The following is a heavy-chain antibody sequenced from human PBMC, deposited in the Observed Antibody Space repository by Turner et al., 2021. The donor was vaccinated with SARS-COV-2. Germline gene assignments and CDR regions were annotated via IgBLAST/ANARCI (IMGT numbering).Heavy chain of an antibody. Sequence: QLQLQESGPGLVKPSETLSLTCTVPGGPISSSSYYWGWIRQPPGKGMEWIGSIYNSGSTDYNPSLKSRVTISVDTSKNQFSLKLTSVTAADTAVYFCARHWEVAAAAYLARFDPWGQGTLVTVSS. CDR1: GGPISSSSYY. D-gene: IGHD6-13*01. V-gene: IGHV4-39*01. CDR2: IYNSGST. J-gene: IGHJ5*02. CDR3: ARHWEVAAAAYLARFDP.